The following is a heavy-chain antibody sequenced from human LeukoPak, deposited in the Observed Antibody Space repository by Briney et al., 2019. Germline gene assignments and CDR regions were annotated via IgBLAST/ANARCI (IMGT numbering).Heavy chain of an antibody. D-gene: IGHD3-22*01. CDR1: GGTFSSYA. Sequence: GASVKVSCRASGGTFSSYAISWVRQAPGQGLEWMGIINPSGGSTSYAQKFQGRVTMTRDTSTSTVYMELSSLRSEDTVVYYCARVHYYDSSGYYYGYWGQGTLVTVSS. CDR3: ARVHYYDSSGYYYGY. V-gene: IGHV1-46*01. J-gene: IGHJ4*02. CDR2: INPSGGST.